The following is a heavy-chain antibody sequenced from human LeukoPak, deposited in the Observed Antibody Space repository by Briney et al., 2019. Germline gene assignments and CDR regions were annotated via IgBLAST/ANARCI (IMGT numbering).Heavy chain of an antibody. Sequence: GGSLRLSCGASGFNVNNNYMNWVRQAPGKGLERVSVIYSGGNTYYADSVKGRFTISRDNSKNALYLQMNSLRVEDTAVYYCARSWDERLNFDYWGQGTLVTVSS. CDR3: ARSWDERLNFDY. CDR1: GFNVNNNY. V-gene: IGHV3-66*02. J-gene: IGHJ4*02. CDR2: IYSGGNT. D-gene: IGHD1-26*01.